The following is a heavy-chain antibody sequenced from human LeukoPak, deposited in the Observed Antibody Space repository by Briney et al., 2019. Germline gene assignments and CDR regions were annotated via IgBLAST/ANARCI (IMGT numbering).Heavy chain of an antibody. CDR1: GFTFSSYS. D-gene: IGHD2-15*01. V-gene: IGHV3-48*04. Sequence: GGSLRLSCAASGFTFSSYSMNWVRQAPGKGLEWVSYISSSSSTIYYADSVKGRFTISRDNAKNSLYLQMNSLRAEDTAVYYCAREVVAATRGWFDPWGQGTLVTVSS. CDR2: ISSSSSTI. CDR3: AREVVAATRGWFDP. J-gene: IGHJ5*02.